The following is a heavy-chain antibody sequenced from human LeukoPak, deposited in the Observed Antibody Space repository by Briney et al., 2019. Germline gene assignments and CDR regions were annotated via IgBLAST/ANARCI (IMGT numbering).Heavy chain of an antibody. CDR2: IYYSGST. CDR1: GGSISSSSYY. J-gene: IGHJ6*02. CDR3: ARAIVGATFYYYGMDV. V-gene: IGHV4-39*07. D-gene: IGHD1-26*01. Sequence: SETLSLTCTVSGGSISSSSYYWGWIRQPPGKGLKWIGSIYYSGSTYYNPSLKSRVTISVDTSKNQFSLKLSSVTAADTAVYYCARAIVGATFYYYGMDVWGQGTTVTVSS.